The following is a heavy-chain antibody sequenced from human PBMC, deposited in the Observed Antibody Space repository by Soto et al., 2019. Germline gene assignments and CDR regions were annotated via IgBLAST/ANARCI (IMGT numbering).Heavy chain of an antibody. CDR3: ARSPPYSSGWYGFDY. V-gene: IGHV4-4*02. Sequence: SETLSLTCAVSSGSISSSNWWSWVRQPPGKGLEWIGEIYHSGSTNYNPSLKSRVTISVDKSKNQFSLKLSSVTAADTAVYYCARSPPYSSGWYGFDYWGQGTLVTVSS. J-gene: IGHJ4*02. CDR2: IYHSGST. CDR1: SGSISSSNW. D-gene: IGHD6-19*01.